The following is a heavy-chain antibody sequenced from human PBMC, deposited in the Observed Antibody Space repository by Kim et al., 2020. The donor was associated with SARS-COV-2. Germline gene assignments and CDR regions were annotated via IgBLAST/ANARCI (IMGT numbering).Heavy chain of an antibody. V-gene: IGHV3-9*01. CDR2: ISWNSGSI. CDR1: GFTFDDYA. CDR3: AKVSMGATVDY. J-gene: IGHJ4*02. D-gene: IGHD1-26*01. Sequence: GGSLRLSCAASGFTFDDYAMHWVRQAPGKGLEWVSGISWNSGSIGYADSVKGRFTISRDNAKNSLYLQMNSLRAEDTALYYCAKVSMGATVDYWGQGTLVTVSS.